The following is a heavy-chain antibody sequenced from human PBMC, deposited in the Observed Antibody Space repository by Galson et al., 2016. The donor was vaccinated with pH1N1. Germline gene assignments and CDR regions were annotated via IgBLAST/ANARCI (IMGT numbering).Heavy chain of an antibody. CDR2: IYTSGST. D-gene: IGHD6-19*01. J-gene: IGHJ4*02. CDR3: ARGLAVAGTFYFDP. CDR1: GGSISSGGYY. Sequence: SETLSLTCAVSGGSISSGGYYWSWIRQHPGKGLEWIGYIYTSGSTSYNPSLKSRVTMSVDTSKNQFSLKLTSVTAADTAVYYCARGLAVAGTFYFDPWGQGTLVTVSS. V-gene: IGHV4-61*08.